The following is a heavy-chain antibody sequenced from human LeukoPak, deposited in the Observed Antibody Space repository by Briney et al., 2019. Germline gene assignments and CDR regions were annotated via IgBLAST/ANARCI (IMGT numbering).Heavy chain of an antibody. CDR1: GYSISSGYY. D-gene: IGHD3-10*01. CDR3: ARARGGYGSGSYYVDFDY. V-gene: IGHV4-38-2*02. Sequence: SETLSLTCTVSGYSISSGYYWGWIRQPPGKGLEWIGSINHSGSTNYNPSLKSRVTISVDTSKNQFSLKLSSVTAADTAVYYCARARGGYGSGSYYVDFDYWGQGTLVTVSS. CDR2: INHSGST. J-gene: IGHJ4*02.